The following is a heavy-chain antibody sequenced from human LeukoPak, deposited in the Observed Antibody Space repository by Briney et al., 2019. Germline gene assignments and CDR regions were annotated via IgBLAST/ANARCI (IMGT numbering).Heavy chain of an antibody. CDR3: AKGRPYYDFWSGRGDGFDI. V-gene: IGHV1-2*02. CDR1: EYTFTGYY. CDR2: INPNNGGT. Sequence: ASVKVSCKASEYTFTGYYIHWVRRAPGQGLEWLGWINPNNGGTTYAQKFQGRLTMTRDTSITTAYMELSRLRSDDTAVYYCAKGRPYYDFWSGRGDGFDIWGQGTMVTVSS. J-gene: IGHJ3*02. D-gene: IGHD3-3*01.